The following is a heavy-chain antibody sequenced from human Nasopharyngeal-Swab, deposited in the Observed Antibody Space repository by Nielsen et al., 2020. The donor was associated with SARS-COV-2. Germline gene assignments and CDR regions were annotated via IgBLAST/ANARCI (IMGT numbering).Heavy chain of an antibody. CDR3: ARDQYSYGAYQIDY. Sequence: ESLKISCAASGFTFSSYSMNWVRQAPGKGLEWVSYISSSSSTIYYADSVKGRFTISRDNAKNSLYLQMNSLRAEDTAVYYCARDQYSYGAYQIDYWGQGTLVTVSS. D-gene: IGHD5-18*01. CDR2: ISSSSSTI. J-gene: IGHJ4*02. V-gene: IGHV3-48*01. CDR1: GFTFSSYS.